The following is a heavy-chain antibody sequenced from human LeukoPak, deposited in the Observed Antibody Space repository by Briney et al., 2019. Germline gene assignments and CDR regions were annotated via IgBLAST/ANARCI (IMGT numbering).Heavy chain of an antibody. CDR2: INTDKRGT. CDR3: ARGIAVAENAFDI. V-gene: IGHV3-74*01. D-gene: IGHD6-19*01. CDR1: GFTFTAYW. Sequence: AGTLRLSCAASGFTFTAYWMHWVRQAPAKGLVWVSIINTDKRGTYYADSVQDRFTITSDNSNNTLYLQMHSLRAAATAANYCARGIAVAENAFDIWGQGTMVTVSS. J-gene: IGHJ3*02.